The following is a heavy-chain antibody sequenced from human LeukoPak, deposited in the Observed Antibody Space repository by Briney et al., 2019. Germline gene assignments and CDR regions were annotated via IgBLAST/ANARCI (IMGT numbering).Heavy chain of an antibody. V-gene: IGHV5-51*01. D-gene: IGHD3-22*01. Sequence: KAGESLKISCKGSGYSFTSYWIAWVRQMPGKGLEWMGIIYPGDSDTRYSPSFQGQVTLSADKSISTAYLQWRSLRASDTAMYYCARSYDSGGGFVWGQGTTVTVSS. CDR3: ARSYDSGGGFV. CDR1: GYSFTSYW. J-gene: IGHJ6*02. CDR2: IYPGDSDT.